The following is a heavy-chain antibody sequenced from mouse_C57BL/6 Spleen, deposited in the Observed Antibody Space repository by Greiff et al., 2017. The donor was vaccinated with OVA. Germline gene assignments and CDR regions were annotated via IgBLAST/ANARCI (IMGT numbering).Heavy chain of an antibody. J-gene: IGHJ2*01. Sequence: VQLQQPGAELVRPGTSVKLSCKASGYTFTSYWMHWVKQRPGQGLEWIGVIDPSDSYTNYNQKFKGKATLTVDTSSSTAYMQLSSLTSEDSAVYYCARRDDGSPYFDYWGQGTTLTVSS. CDR1: GYTFTSYW. V-gene: IGHV1-59*01. CDR2: IDPSDSYT. D-gene: IGHD2-3*01. CDR3: ARRDDGSPYFDY.